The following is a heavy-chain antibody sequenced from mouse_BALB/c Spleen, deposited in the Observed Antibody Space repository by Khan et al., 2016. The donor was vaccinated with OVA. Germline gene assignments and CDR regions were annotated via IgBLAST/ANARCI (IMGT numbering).Heavy chain of an antibody. CDR1: GYTFTNYW. J-gene: IGHJ4*01. CDR2: INPSTIYT. Sequence: QLQLEESGAELAKPGASVKMSCKASGYTFTNYWMHWVKQRPGQGLEWIGYINPSTIYTEYNQKFKDKATLTADKSYSTAYMQLRSLTSEDSAVDYCARRLPPYYYAMDYWGQGTSVTVSS. CDR3: ARRLPPYYYAMDY. D-gene: IGHD3-2*02. V-gene: IGHV1-7*01.